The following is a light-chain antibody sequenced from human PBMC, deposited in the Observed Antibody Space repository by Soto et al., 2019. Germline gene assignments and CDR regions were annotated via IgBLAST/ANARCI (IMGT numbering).Light chain of an antibody. V-gene: IGLV1-51*01. CDR1: SSNVGKNF. CDR3: GTWDSSLTIGVI. CDR2: DNQ. J-gene: IGLJ2*01. Sequence: QSVLTQPPSVSAAPGQKVSISCSGSSSNVGKNFVSWYQHDPGKAPKLLIYDNQKRPSGIPDRFSASKSGTLATLDITGLQTGDEADYYCGTWDSSLTIGVIFGGGTKLTVL.